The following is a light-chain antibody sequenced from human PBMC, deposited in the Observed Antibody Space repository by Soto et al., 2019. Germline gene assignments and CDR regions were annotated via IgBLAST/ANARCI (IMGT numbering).Light chain of an antibody. CDR3: CSFAAGSTPYV. V-gene: IGLV2-23*01. J-gene: IGLJ1*01. Sequence: QSVLTQPASVSGSPGQSITISCTGTSSDVGNYNLVSWYQHHPGKAPKLMIYEGSKRPSGVSNRFSGSKSGNTASLTISGHQAEDEADYYCCSFAAGSTPYVFGTGTKVTVL. CDR2: EGS. CDR1: SSDVGNYNL.